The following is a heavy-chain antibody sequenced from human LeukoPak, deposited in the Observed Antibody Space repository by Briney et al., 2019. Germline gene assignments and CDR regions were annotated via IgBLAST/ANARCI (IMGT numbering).Heavy chain of an antibody. CDR1: GFTFSSYS. CDR3: AREEGIAAAGTECYFDY. Sequence: PGGSLRLSCAASGFTFSSYSMNWVRQAPGKGLEWVSSISSSSSYIYYADSVKGRFTISRDNAKTSLYLQMNSLRAEDTAVYYCAREEGIAAAGTECYFDYWGQGTLVTVS. V-gene: IGHV3-21*01. J-gene: IGHJ4*02. CDR2: ISSSSSYI. D-gene: IGHD6-13*01.